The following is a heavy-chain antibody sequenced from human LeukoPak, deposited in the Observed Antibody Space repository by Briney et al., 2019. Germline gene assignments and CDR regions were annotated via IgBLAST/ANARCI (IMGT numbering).Heavy chain of an antibody. V-gene: IGHV3-21*01. CDR2: ISSGSTYI. Sequence: GGSLRLSCAASGFTFVTYSMNWVRQTPGKGLEWVSSISSGSTYIYYTDSVKGRFTISIDDAKNSLYLQMNSLRAEDTAVYYCARDSGSAYHFYYYMDVWGKGTTVTVSS. J-gene: IGHJ6*03. D-gene: IGHD5-12*01. CDR3: ARDSGSAYHFYYYMDV. CDR1: GFTFVTYS.